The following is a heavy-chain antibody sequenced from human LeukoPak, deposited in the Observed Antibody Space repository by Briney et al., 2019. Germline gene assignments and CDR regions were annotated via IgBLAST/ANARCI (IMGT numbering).Heavy chain of an antibody. J-gene: IGHJ4*02. V-gene: IGHV1-69*13. Sequence: SVKVSCKASGGTFSSYAISWVRQAPGQGLEWMGGIIPIFGTANYAQKFQGRVTITADESTSTAYMELSSLRSEDTAVYYCAREKFGHSGSYFDYWGQGTLVTVS. CDR2: IIPIFGTA. CDR1: GGTFSSYA. CDR3: AREKFGHSGSYFDY. D-gene: IGHD1-26*01.